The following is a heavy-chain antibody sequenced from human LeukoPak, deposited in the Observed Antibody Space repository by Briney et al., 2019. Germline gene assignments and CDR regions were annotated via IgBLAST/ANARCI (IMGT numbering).Heavy chain of an antibody. CDR2: INAGNGNT. Sequence: ASVKVSCKASGYTFTSYTMHWVRQAPGQRLEWMGWINAGNGNTKYSQKFQGGLTITRDTSASTAYMELSGLISEDSAVYYCATGIIVADNFDYWGQGTLVTVSS. J-gene: IGHJ4*02. V-gene: IGHV1-3*01. CDR3: ATGIIVADNFDY. CDR1: GYTFTSYT. D-gene: IGHD6-19*01.